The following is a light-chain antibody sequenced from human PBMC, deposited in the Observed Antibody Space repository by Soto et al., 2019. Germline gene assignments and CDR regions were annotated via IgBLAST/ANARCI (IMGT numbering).Light chain of an antibody. Sequence: IVLTQSPDTLSLSPGERATLSCRASQDVASTYLAWYQQKPGQAPRLLIYGASGRAAGVAERFSGSGSGTQFTLTISRLEPEDFAVYYCQYYDSSRXFAQGXXVEI. V-gene: IGKV3-20*01. CDR1: QDVASTY. J-gene: IGKJ1*01. CDR3: QYYDSSRX. CDR2: GAS.